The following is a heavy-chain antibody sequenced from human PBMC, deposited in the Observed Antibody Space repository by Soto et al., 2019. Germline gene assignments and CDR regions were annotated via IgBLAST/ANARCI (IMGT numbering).Heavy chain of an antibody. CDR1: GGSITMTSAY. D-gene: IGHD3-22*01. V-gene: IGHV4-39*01. CDR3: ERNKRYYFDSSGNPGSYYFDY. CDR2: MFYSGTT. Sequence: SETLSLTCTVSGGSITMTSAYWGWIRQPPGKGLEWIGSMFYSGTTFYNPSLKSRVTISVDTSKNQFSLRLSSVTAADTALYYCERNKRYYFDSSGNPGSYYFDYWGQGTLVTVSS. J-gene: IGHJ4*02.